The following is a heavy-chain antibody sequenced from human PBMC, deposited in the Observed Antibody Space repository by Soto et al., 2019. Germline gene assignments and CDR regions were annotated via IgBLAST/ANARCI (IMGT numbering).Heavy chain of an antibody. Sequence: ASVKVSCKASGYTFTIYYMHWVRQAPGQGLEWMGWINPNSGGTNYAQKFQGWVTMTRDTSISTAYMELSRLRSDDTAVYYCARDPGYCSGGSCYELFYWGQGTLVTVSS. CDR1: GYTFTIYY. J-gene: IGHJ4*02. D-gene: IGHD2-15*01. V-gene: IGHV1-2*04. CDR2: INPNSGGT. CDR3: ARDPGYCSGGSCYELFY.